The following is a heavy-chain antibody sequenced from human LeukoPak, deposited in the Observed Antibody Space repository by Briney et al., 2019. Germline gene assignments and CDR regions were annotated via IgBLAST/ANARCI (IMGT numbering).Heavy chain of an antibody. J-gene: IGHJ5*02. CDR2: IFYSGSN. CDR3: ARRWWPGGWFDP. V-gene: IGHV4-59*01. Sequence: SETLSLTCTVSGGSISSYYWSWIRQPPGKGLEWIGYIFYSGSNNYNPSLKSRVTISVDTSKNQFSLKLSSVTAADTAVYYCARRWWPGGWFDPWGQGTLVTVSS. CDR1: GGSISSYY. D-gene: IGHD2-15*01.